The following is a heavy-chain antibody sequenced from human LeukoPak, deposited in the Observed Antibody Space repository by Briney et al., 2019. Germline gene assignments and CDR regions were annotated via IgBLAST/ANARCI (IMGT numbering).Heavy chain of an antibody. V-gene: IGHV3-66*01. CDR3: ARDPHTSSGSYWGRVDYYYGLDV. CDR2: VYGGDTT. CDR1: GFTVSSNY. D-gene: IGHD3-10*01. J-gene: IGHJ6*02. Sequence: GGSLTLSCAPSGFTVSSNYMTWVRQAPGKGREWVSVVYGGDTTYFADSVQGRFTISRDNSKNTLYLQINSLRAEDTAVYYCARDPHTSSGSYWGRVDYYYGLDVWGQGTTVTVSS.